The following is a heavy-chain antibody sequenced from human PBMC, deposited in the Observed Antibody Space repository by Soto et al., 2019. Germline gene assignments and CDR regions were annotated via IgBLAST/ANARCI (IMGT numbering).Heavy chain of an antibody. Sequence: GASVKVSCKASGYTFTSYAMHWVRQAPGQRLEWMGWINAGNGNTKYSQKFQGRVTITRDTSASTAYMELSSLRSEDTAVYYCARYGSGSYYKMKYYFDYWGQGTLVTVSS. CDR3: ARYGSGSYYKMKYYFDY. CDR2: INAGNGNT. CDR1: GYTFTSYA. V-gene: IGHV1-3*01. J-gene: IGHJ4*02. D-gene: IGHD3-10*01.